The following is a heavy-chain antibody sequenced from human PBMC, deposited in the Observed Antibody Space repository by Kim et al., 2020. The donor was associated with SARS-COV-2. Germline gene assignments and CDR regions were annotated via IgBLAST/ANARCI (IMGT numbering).Heavy chain of an antibody. D-gene: IGHD6-13*01. Sequence: SETLSLTCTVSGGSISSSSYYWGWIRQPPGKGLEWIGSIYYSGSTYYNPSPKSRVTISVDTSKNQFSLKLSSVTAADPAVYYCARRRFHSSKGYYFDYWGQGTLVTVSS. J-gene: IGHJ4*02. CDR3: ARRRFHSSKGYYFDY. V-gene: IGHV4-39*01. CDR1: GGSISSSSYY. CDR2: IYYSGST.